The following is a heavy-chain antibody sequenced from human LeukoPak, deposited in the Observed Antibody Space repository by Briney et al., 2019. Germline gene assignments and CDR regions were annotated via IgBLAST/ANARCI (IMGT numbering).Heavy chain of an antibody. J-gene: IGHJ4*02. CDR2: INHSGST. Sequence: PSETLSLTCAVYGGSFSGYYWSWIRRPPGKGLEWIGEINHSGSTNYNPSLKSRVTISVDTSKNQFSLKLSSVTAADTAVYYCARSGYSSGWYEYWGQGTLVTVSS. CDR1: GGSFSGYY. V-gene: IGHV4-34*01. CDR3: ARSGYSSGWYEY. D-gene: IGHD6-19*01.